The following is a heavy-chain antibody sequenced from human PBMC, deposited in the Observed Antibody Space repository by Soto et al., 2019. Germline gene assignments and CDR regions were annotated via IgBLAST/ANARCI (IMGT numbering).Heavy chain of an antibody. J-gene: IGHJ4*02. D-gene: IGHD5-18*01. V-gene: IGHV3-53*01. Sequence: GGSLRLSCAVSGFTVSSNYMSWVRQAPGKGLEWVSVIYSSGSTYYADSVKGRFTISRDNSKNTLYLQMNSLRAEDTAVYYCAKLGYSYGYLVYCGQGTLVTVSS. CDR2: IYSSGST. CDR1: GFTVSSNY. CDR3: AKLGYSYGYLVY.